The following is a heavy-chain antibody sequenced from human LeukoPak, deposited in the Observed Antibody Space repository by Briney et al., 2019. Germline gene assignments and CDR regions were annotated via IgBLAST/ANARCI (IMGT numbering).Heavy chain of an antibody. CDR2: ISGSSSYI. J-gene: IGHJ6*04. V-gene: IGHV3-21*01. Sequence: GGSLRLSCAASGFTFSSYSMNWVRQAPGKGLEWVSSISGSSSYIYYADSVKGRFTISRDNAKKSLYLQMNSLRAEDTAVYYCAELGITMIGGVWGKGTTVTISS. CDR3: AELGITMIGGV. CDR1: GFTFSSYS. D-gene: IGHD3-10*02.